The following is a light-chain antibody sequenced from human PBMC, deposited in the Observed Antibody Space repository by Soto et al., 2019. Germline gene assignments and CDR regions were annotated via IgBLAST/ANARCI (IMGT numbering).Light chain of an antibody. CDR1: QSVTDF. V-gene: IGKV3-20*01. Sequence: VFPPSPVTLSFSPGAISTLSVWASQSVTDFLAWYQQKPGKAPRLLIYAASARATGIPERFSGSGSGTDFTLTISRLEPEDFAVYHCHQYGSAPRTFGQGTKVDI. CDR2: AAS. J-gene: IGKJ1*01. CDR3: HQYGSAPRT.